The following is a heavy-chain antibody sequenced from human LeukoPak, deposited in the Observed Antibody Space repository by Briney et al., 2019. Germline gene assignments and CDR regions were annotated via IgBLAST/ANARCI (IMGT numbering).Heavy chain of an antibody. CDR2: INRDSSVK. V-gene: IGHV3-7*01. CDR1: GFSFGSFA. J-gene: IGHJ4*02. D-gene: IGHD1-14*01. CDR3: ARDPGSSAFDL. Sequence: GGSLRLSCAASGFSFGSFAMSWVRQTPEKGLEFVANINRDSSVKNYVDSVKGRFTISRDNAKKSLFLELNSLRADDTAVFYCARDPGSSAFDLWGQGSLVTVST.